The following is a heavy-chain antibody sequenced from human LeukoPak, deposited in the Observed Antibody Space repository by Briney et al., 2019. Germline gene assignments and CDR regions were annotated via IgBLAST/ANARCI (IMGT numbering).Heavy chain of an antibody. CDR2: IYSGGST. CDR1: GFTVSSNY. J-gene: IGHJ3*02. CDR3: ARAAHYSNDAFDN. Sequence: GGSLRLSCAASGFTVSSNYMSWVRQAPGKGLEWVSVIYSGGSTYYADSVKGRFTISRDNSKNTLYLQMNSLRAEDTAVYYCARAAHYSNDAFDNWGQGTMVTVSS. D-gene: IGHD4-11*01. V-gene: IGHV3-53*01.